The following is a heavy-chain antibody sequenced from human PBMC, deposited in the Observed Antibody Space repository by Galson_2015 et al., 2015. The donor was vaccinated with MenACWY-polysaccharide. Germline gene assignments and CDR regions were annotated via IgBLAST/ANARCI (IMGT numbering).Heavy chain of an antibody. V-gene: IGHV4-4*07. Sequence: TLSLTGTVSGGSITGYYWSWIRQPAGKGLEWIGRIHSSGSTTYNPSLKSRGTLSVDTSKNQLSLTLNSVTAADTAVYHCARRSLGNWFFDLWGRGTLVTVSS. J-gene: IGHJ2*01. CDR3: ARRSLGNWFFDL. D-gene: IGHD7-27*01. CDR2: IHSSGST. CDR1: GGSITGYY.